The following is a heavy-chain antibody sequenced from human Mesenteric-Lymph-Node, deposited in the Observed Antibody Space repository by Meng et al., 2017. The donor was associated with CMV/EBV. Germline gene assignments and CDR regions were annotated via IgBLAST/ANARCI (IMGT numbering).Heavy chain of an antibody. CDR2: IYYSGST. J-gene: IGHJ4*02. CDR3: ARARLCGGDCYSLDY. D-gene: IGHD2-21*01. V-gene: IGHV4-61*08. Sequence: SETLSLTCTVSGGSVSNIDYYWSWLRQTPGKGLEWIGYIYYSGSTNYNTSRKSRVTISVDTSKNQFSLKLSSVTAADTAVYYCARARLCGGDCYSLDYWGQGTLVTVSS. CDR1: GGSVSNIDYY.